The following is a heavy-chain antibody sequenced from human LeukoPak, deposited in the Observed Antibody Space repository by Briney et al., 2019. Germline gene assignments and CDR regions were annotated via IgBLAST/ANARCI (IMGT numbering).Heavy chain of an antibody. J-gene: IGHJ5*02. CDR3: SRETLSAYTRRWYDWFDP. CDR2: IRSKDYGGTT. Sequence: GGSLRLSCRASGFTFGDYAVNWFRQAPGKGLEWVGFIRSKDYGGTTECAASVKGRFTISRDDSKSIAYLQMNSLKTEDAAMYYCSRETLSAYTRRWYDWFDPWGQGTLVTVSS. V-gene: IGHV3-49*03. D-gene: IGHD6-13*01. CDR1: GFTFGDYA.